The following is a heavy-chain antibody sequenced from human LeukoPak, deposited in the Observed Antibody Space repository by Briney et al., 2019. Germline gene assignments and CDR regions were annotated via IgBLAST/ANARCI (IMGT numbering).Heavy chain of an antibody. Sequence: PGGSLGLSCAASGFTVSSNYMSWVRQAPGKGLEWVSVIYSGATTYYADSVKGRFTISRDNSKNTLYLQMNSLRAEDTAVYYCARSTGDRFDPWGQGTLVTVSS. CDR1: GFTVSSNY. V-gene: IGHV3-66*01. J-gene: IGHJ5*02. D-gene: IGHD7-27*01. CDR2: IYSGATT. CDR3: ARSTGDRFDP.